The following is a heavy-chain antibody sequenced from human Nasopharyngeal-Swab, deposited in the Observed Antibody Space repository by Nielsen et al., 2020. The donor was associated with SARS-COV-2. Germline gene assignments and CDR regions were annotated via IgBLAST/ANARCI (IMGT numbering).Heavy chain of an antibody. J-gene: IGHJ5*02. CDR1: VDSVSSNTAA. CDR2: TWYRSKWHY. CDR3: ARVSQGTRSS. Sequence: SQTLSLTCAISVDSVSSNTAAWSWVSQCPSRGLEWLGRTWYRSKWHYDYAESVKSRITINPDTTKNQFYLQLNSVTPEDPAVYYCARVSQGTRSSWGQGTLVTVSS. V-gene: IGHV6-1*01. D-gene: IGHD2-2*01.